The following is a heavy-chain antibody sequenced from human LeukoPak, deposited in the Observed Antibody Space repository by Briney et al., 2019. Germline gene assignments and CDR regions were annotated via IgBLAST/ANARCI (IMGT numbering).Heavy chain of an antibody. CDR1: GFTFSNYA. CDR2: ISYDGSNK. Sequence: PGGSLRLSCAASGFTFSNYAMHWVRQAPGKGLEWVAVISYDGSNKFYADSVKGRFTISRDNSKNTLHLQMNSLRDEDTAVYYCARSLATSYYYMDVWGKGTTVTVSS. J-gene: IGHJ6*03. D-gene: IGHD5-12*01. V-gene: IGHV3-30*04. CDR3: ARSLATSYYYMDV.